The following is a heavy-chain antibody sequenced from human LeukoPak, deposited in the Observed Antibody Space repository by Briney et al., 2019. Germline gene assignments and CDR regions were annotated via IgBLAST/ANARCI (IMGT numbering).Heavy chain of an antibody. CDR2: IRFDGSNE. J-gene: IGHJ4*02. CDR3: AKDHPVFEY. Sequence: GGSLRLSCAVSGFNVRTNYMSWVRQAPGKGLEWVAFIRFDGSNEYYADSVKGRFTISRDDSKNTLYLQMSSLRPEDTAVYYCAKDHPVFEYWGQGTLVTVSS. CDR1: GFNVRTNY. V-gene: IGHV3-30*02.